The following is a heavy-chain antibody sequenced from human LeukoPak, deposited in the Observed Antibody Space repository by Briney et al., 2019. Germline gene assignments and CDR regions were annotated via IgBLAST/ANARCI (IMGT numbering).Heavy chain of an antibody. J-gene: IGHJ3*02. CDR2: IYPGDSDT. V-gene: IGHV5-51*01. Sequence: HGEPLQISAQGSGYRFTIYWIGWVRQMPGKGLEWMGIIYPGDSDTIDSPSFQGQVTISADKSISTASLQWSSLKASDTAMYYCASRPDTGHAFDIWGQGTMVTVSS. CDR3: ASRPDTGHAFDI. D-gene: IGHD5-18*01. CDR1: GYRFTIYW.